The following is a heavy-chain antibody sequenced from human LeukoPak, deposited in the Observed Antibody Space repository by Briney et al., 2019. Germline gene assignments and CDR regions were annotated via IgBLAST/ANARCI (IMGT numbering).Heavy chain of an antibody. CDR1: GFTFSDYY. D-gene: IGHD3-22*01. CDR3: ARVRYDRSGDPFDI. V-gene: IGHV1-2*02. J-gene: IGHJ3*02. CDR2: INPNSGGT. Sequence: ASVKVSCKASGFTFSDYYIHWIRQAPGKGLEWVGWINPNSGGTNYGQNFRGRVTMTRDTSISTAFMDLTRLRSDDTAVYYCARVRYDRSGDPFDIWGQGTMVTVSS.